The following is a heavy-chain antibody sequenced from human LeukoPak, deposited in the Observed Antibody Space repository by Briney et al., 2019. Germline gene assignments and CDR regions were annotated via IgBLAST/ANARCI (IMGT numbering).Heavy chain of an antibody. V-gene: IGHV4-59*01. CDR3: ARDQWGTGFDK. J-gene: IGHJ4*02. CDR2: IHYTGST. D-gene: IGHD1-1*01. CDR1: GGSISNYY. Sequence: SETLSLTCTVSGGSISNYYWNWIRQPPGKGLEWIGYIHYTGSTNYNPSLKSRVTISTDTSKTQFSLKLNSVTAADTAVYYCARDQWGTGFDKWGQGTLVTVSS.